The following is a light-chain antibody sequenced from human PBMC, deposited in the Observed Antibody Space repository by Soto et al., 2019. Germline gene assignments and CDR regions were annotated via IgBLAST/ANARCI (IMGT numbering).Light chain of an antibody. CDR2: GAS. Sequence: EIVLTQSPGTLSLSPGERATLSCRSSQSVSSSYLAWYEQKPGQAPRLLIYGASSRATGIPDRFSGSGSGTVFSLTISSLEPEDFAVYYWQQYGRFEVTFGQGTRLEIK. V-gene: IGKV3-20*01. J-gene: IGKJ5*01. CDR1: QSVSSSY. CDR3: QQYGRFEVT.